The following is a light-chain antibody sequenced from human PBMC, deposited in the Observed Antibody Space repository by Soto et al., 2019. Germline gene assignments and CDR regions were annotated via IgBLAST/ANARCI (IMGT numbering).Light chain of an antibody. CDR2: DES. CDR3: QQRSKWPIT. CDR1: QSVSSY. Sequence: ATQSVSSYLAWSPKKXGQAPRLLIYDESXRATGIPARFSGSGSGTDFTLTTSSLEPEDFAVYYCQQRSKWPITFGPGTKGDIK. J-gene: IGKJ3*01. V-gene: IGKV3-11*01.